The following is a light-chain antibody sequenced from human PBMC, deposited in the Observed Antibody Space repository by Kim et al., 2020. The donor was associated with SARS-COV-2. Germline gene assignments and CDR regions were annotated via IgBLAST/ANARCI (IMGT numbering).Light chain of an antibody. CDR3: LQHHSFPVT. CDR2: DAS. Sequence: DIQMTQSPSSLSASVGDRVTITCRASQDVRIYLGWYQQKPGKAPKRLIYDASSSQSEVPSRFSGSGSGTQFTLTINNLQPEDFATYYCLQHHSFPVTFGQGTRLEIK. V-gene: IGKV1-17*02. J-gene: IGKJ5*01. CDR1: QDVRIY.